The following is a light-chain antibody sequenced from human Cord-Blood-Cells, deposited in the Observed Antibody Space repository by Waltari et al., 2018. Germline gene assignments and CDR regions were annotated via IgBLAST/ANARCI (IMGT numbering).Light chain of an antibody. V-gene: IGLV2-14*03. CDR2: DVS. Sequence: QSALTQPASVSGSPGQSITISCPGTSSDDGGYNYVSWYQQHPGKAPKLMIYDVSKRPSGVSNRFAGSKAGNTASLTISGLQAEDEADYYCSSYTSSSTLVFGGGTKLTVL. CDR3: SSYTSSSTLV. CDR1: SSDDGGYNY. J-gene: IGLJ3*02.